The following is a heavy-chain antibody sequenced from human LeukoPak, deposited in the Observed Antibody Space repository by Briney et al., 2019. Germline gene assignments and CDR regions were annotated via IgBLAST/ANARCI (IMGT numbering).Heavy chain of an antibody. Sequence: SETLSLTCTVSGVSIRRTSHYWGWIRQPPGKGLEWLGSIYYTGSTYYNPSLKSRVTMSVDMSKKQFSLKLTSVTAADTAVFYCARHLPDYTSAEPFHSWFDPWGQGTLVTVSS. CDR3: ARHLPDYTSAEPFHSWFDP. J-gene: IGHJ5*02. CDR2: IYYTGST. D-gene: IGHD4-11*01. V-gene: IGHV4-39*01. CDR1: GVSIRRTSHY.